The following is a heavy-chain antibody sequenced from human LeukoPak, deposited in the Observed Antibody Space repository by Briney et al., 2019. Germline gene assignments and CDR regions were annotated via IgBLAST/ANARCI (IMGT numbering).Heavy chain of an antibody. CDR2: ISWNSGSI. CDR3: AKGTRIAAAGSFDY. D-gene: IGHD6-13*01. V-gene: IGHV3-9*01. J-gene: IGHJ4*02. Sequence: GGSLRLSCAASGFTFDDYAMHWVRHAPGKGLEWVSGISWNSGSIGYADSVKGRFTISRDNAKNSLYLQMNSLRAEDTALYYCAKGTRIAAAGSFDYWGQGTLVTVSS. CDR1: GFTFDDYA.